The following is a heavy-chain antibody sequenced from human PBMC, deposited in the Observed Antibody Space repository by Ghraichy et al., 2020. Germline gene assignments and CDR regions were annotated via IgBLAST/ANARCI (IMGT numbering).Heavy chain of an antibody. CDR2: MYLSGST. CDR1: GDSISSGPYS. J-gene: IGHJ3*01. Sequence: SETLSLTCTVSGDSISSGPYSWSWIRQPPGKGLEWIGYMYLSGSTYYNLSLQSRVTISIDRSKHQFSLKMSSVTAADTAVYYCARGGFFSYAFDVWGQGTMVTVPS. CDR3: ARGGFFSYAFDV. D-gene: IGHD2/OR15-2a*01. V-gene: IGHV4-30-2*01.